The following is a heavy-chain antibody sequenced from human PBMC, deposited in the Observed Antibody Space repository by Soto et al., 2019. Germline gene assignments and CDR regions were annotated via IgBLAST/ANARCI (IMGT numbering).Heavy chain of an antibody. CDR3: ARGKQDTATWLPANLYYYYYGMDV. J-gene: IGHJ6*02. CDR2: INHSGST. Sequence: SETLSLTCAVYGGSFSGYYWSWIRQPPGKGLEWIGEINHSGSTNYNPSLKSRVTISVDTSKNQFSLKLSSVTAADTAVYYCARGKQDTATWLPANLYYYYYGMDVWGQGTTVTVSS. CDR1: GGSFSGYY. V-gene: IGHV4-34*01. D-gene: IGHD5-18*01.